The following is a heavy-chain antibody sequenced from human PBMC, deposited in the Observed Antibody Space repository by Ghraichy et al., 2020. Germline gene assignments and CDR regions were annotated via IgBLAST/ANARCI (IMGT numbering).Heavy chain of an antibody. CDR1: GFNLGVYT. CDR2: ISSDSFYI. D-gene: IGHD3-10*01. Sequence: GGSLRLSCATSGFNLGVYTMNWLRWAPSKGLEWVASISSDSFYIYYADSVRGRFTISRDNAMKSIYLQMNSLRVEDTAMYFCVRADGSGSFYYWGQGTLVTGAS. J-gene: IGHJ4*02. CDR3: VRADGSGSFYY. V-gene: IGHV3-21*01.